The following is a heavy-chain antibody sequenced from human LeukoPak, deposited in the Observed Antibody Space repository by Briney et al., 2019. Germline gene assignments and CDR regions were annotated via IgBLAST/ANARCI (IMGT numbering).Heavy chain of an antibody. Sequence: SQTLSLTCTVSGGSISSGGYYWSWIRQHPGKGLEWIGYIYYSGSTNYNPSLKSRVSIPVDTFKNQFSLKLSSVTAADTAVYYCAREIQTNCSGGNCYFYYFDYWGQGTLVTVSS. D-gene: IGHD2-15*01. CDR2: IYYSGST. V-gene: IGHV4-31*03. J-gene: IGHJ4*02. CDR3: AREIQTNCSGGNCYFYYFDY. CDR1: GGSISSGGYY.